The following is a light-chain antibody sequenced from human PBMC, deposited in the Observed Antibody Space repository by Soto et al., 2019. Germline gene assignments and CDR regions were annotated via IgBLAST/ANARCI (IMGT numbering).Light chain of an antibody. J-gene: IGKJ4*01. Sequence: AIRMTQSPSSFSASTGDRVTITCRASQGISSYLAWYQQKPGKAPKLLIYAASTLQSGVPSRLSGSGSGTDFTLTISGLQSEDFATYYCQQYYSYSLTFGGGTKVEIK. CDR3: QQYYSYSLT. V-gene: IGKV1-8*01. CDR1: QGISSY. CDR2: AAS.